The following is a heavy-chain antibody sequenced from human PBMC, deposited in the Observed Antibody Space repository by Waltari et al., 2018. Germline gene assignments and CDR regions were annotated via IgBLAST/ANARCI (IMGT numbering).Heavy chain of an antibody. D-gene: IGHD6-13*01. CDR1: VGSISRHS. CDR3: ARGGSWYGEFDY. V-gene: IGHV4-59*11. Sequence: QVQLQESGPGLVKPSATLSLTCTVPVGSISRHSWSWLRQPPGKGLEWIGYIYYSGSTNYNPSLKSRVTISVDTSKNQFSLKLSSVTAADTAVYYCARGGSWYGEFDYWGQGTLVTVSS. J-gene: IGHJ4*02. CDR2: IYYSGST.